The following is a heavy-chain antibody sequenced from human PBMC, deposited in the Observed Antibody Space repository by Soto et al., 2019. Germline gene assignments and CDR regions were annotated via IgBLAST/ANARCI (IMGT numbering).Heavy chain of an antibody. J-gene: IGHJ1*01. D-gene: IGHD6-6*01. CDR2: INPNSGGT. CDR3: ARDFLHVYSRSSSWAIGYFQH. V-gene: IGHV1-2*04. CDR1: GYTFTGYY. Sequence: ASVKVSCKASGYTFTGYYMHWVRQAPGQGLEWMGWINPNSGGTNYAQKFQGWVTMTRDTSISTAYMELSRLRSDDTAVYYCARDFLHVYSRSSSWAIGYFQHWGQGTLVTVSS.